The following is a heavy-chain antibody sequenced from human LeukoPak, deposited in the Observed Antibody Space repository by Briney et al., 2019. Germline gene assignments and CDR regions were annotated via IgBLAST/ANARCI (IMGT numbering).Heavy chain of an antibody. V-gene: IGHV1-69*05. CDR2: IIPIFGTA. CDR1: GGTFSSYA. CDR3: ARAQVGATRGSFDY. J-gene: IGHJ4*02. D-gene: IGHD1-26*01. Sequence: GASVKVSCKASGGTFSSYAISWVRQAPGQGLEWMGGIIPIFGTANYAQKFQGRVTITTDESTSTAYMELSSLRSEDTAVYYCARAQVGATRGSFDYWGQGTLVTVSS.